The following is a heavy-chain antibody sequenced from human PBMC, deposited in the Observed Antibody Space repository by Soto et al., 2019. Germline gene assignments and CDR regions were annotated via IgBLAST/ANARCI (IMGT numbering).Heavy chain of an antibody. V-gene: IGHV3-48*04. J-gene: IGHJ3*02. CDR1: GFTFSSYS. CDR3: ARGDCSSTSCYRPDAFDI. CDR2: ISSSSSTI. D-gene: IGHD2-2*02. Sequence: GGSLILSCAASGFTFSSYSMNWVRQAPGKGLEWVSYISSSSSTIYYADSVKGRFTISRDNAKNSLYLQMNSLRAEDTAVYYCARGDCSSTSCYRPDAFDIWGQGTMVTVSS.